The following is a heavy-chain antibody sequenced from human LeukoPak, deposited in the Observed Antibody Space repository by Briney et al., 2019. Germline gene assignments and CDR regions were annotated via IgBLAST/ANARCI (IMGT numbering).Heavy chain of an antibody. CDR2: IYHSGST. D-gene: IGHD4-11*01. CDR3: ARGLTRFNYFDY. CDR1: GGSISSSNW. V-gene: IGHV4-4*02. Sequence: SETLSLTCAVSGGSISSSNWWSWVRQPPGKGLEWIGEIYHSGSTNYNPSLKSRVTISVDTSKNQFSLKLNSVTAADTAVYYCARGLTRFNYFDYWGQGTLVTVSS. J-gene: IGHJ4*02.